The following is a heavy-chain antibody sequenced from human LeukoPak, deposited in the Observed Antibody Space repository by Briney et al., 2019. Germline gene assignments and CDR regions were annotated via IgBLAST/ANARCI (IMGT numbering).Heavy chain of an antibody. D-gene: IGHD5-24*01. V-gene: IGHV3-23*01. CDR3: AKQGFSRDGYPFDAFDI. CDR1: GFTFSSYG. CDR2: ISGSGGST. J-gene: IGHJ3*02. Sequence: GGSLRLSCAASGFTFSSYGMSWVRQASGKGLEWVSAISGSGGSTYYADSVKGRFTISRDNSKNTLYLQMNSLRAEDTAVYYCAKQGFSRDGYPFDAFDIWGQGTMVTVSS.